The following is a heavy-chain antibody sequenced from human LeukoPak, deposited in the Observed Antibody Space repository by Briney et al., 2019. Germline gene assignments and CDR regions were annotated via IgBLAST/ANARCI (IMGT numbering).Heavy chain of an antibody. CDR2: ISWNSGSI. D-gene: IGHD6-19*01. J-gene: IGHJ5*02. CDR1: GFTFDDYA. CDR3: AKDTKAVAGISGNWFDP. Sequence: GGSLRLSCAASGFTFDDYAMHWVRQAPGKGLEWVSGISWNSGSIGYADSVKGRFTISRDNAKNSLYLQMNSLRAEGTALYYCAKDTKAVAGISGNWFDPWGQGTLVTVSS. V-gene: IGHV3-9*01.